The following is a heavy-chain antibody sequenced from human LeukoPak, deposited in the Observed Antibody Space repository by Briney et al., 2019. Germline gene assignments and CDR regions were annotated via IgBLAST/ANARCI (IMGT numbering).Heavy chain of an antibody. D-gene: IGHD2-2*03. CDR3: TSFMDIVVVPAR. V-gene: IGHV3-21*01. CDR1: GFTFSSYS. Sequence: PGGSLRLSCAASGFTFSSYSMNWVRQAPGKGLEWVSSISSSSSYIYYADSVKGRFTISRDNAKNSLYLQMNSLRAEDTAVYYCTSFMDIVVVPARWGQGTLVTVSS. CDR2: ISSSSSYI. J-gene: IGHJ4*02.